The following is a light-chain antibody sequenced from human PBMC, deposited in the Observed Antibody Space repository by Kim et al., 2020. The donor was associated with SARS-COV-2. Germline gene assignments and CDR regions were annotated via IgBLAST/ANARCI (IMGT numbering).Light chain of an antibody. Sequence: EIVMTQSPATLSVSPGERATLSCRASQSVSSNLAWYQQKPGQAPRLLIYGASTRATGIPARFSGSGSGTEFTLPISSLQSEDFAVYYCQQYNNWPPYSFGPGTKLDI. CDR1: QSVSSN. J-gene: IGKJ2*03. CDR2: GAS. V-gene: IGKV3-15*01. CDR3: QQYNNWPPYS.